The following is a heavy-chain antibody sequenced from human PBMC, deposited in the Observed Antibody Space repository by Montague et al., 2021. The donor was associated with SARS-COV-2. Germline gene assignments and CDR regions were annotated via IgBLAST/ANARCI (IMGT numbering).Heavy chain of an antibody. J-gene: IGHJ6*03. D-gene: IGHD3-10*01. CDR3: ARLGDGVVPSPILGVGPYYSYDYMDV. CDR2: IHHGGST. Sequence: SETLSLTCAVHGGSFSTYSWNWIRYPQGKGLEWIGEIHHGGSTNYNPSLKSRVTISADTSKNQFSLKLTSVAAADTAVYYCARLGDGVVPSPILGVGPYYSYDYMDVWGKGTTVTVSS. CDR1: GGSFSTYS. V-gene: IGHV4-34*01.